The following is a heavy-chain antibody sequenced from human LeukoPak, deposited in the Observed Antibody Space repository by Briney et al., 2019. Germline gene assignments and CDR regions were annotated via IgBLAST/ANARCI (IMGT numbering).Heavy chain of an antibody. J-gene: IGHJ6*03. CDR3: ARDGENGDSYYMDV. D-gene: IGHD3-10*01. V-gene: IGHV3-30-3*01. CDR1: GFTFSSYA. Sequence: PGGSLRLSCAASGFTFSSYAMHWVRQAPGKGLEWVAVISYDGSNKYYADSVKGRFTISRDNSKNTLYLQMNSLRAEDTAVYYCARDGENGDSYYMDVWGKGTTVTVSS. CDR2: ISYDGSNK.